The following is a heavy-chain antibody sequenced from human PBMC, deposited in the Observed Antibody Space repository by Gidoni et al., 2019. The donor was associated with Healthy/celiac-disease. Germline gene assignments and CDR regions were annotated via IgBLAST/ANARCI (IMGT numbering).Heavy chain of an antibody. J-gene: IGHJ6*02. CDR1: GLTFDDYA. CDR2: ISWNSGSI. Sequence: EVQLVESGGGLVQPGRSQRLSCAAPGLTFDDYAMHWVRQAPGKGLEWVSGISWNSGSIGYADSVKGRFTISRDNAKNSLYLQMNSLRAEDTALYYCAKGHSGSYYYYGMDVWGQGTTVTVSS. D-gene: IGHD1-26*01. V-gene: IGHV3-9*01. CDR3: AKGHSGSYYYYGMDV.